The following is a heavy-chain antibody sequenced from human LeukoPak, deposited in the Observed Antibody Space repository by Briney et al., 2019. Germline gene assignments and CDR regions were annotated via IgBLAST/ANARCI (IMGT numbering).Heavy chain of an antibody. D-gene: IGHD3-9*01. CDR2: IKQDGSEK. Sequence: PGGSLRLSCAASGFTFSSYWMSWVRQAPGKGLEWVANIKQDGSEKYYVDSVKGRFTISRDNAKNSLYLQMNSLRAEDTAVYYCARSRAYYDILTGYYRVRMPHFDYWGQGTLVTVSS. J-gene: IGHJ4*02. CDR1: GFTFSSYW. V-gene: IGHV3-7*01. CDR3: ARSRAYYDILTGYYRVRMPHFDY.